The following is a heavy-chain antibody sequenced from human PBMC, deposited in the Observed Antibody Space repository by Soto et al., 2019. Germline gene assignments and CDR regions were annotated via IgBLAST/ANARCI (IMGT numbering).Heavy chain of an antibody. CDR2: ITSDGKSK. V-gene: IGHV3-74*01. CDR1: GFNFSNHW. J-gene: IGHJ5*02. Sequence: LRLSCAASGFNFSNHWMHWVRQRPGEGLVWVSRITSDGKSKAYAESVKGRFAISRDNAKNTLYLQMNGLTAEDTAVYYCARESGDWPLNWFDPWGQGTLVTVSS. D-gene: IGHD2-21*02. CDR3: ARESGDWPLNWFDP.